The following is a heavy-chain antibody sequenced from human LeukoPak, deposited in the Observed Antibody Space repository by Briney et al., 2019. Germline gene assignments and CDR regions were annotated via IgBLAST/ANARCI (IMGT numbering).Heavy chain of an antibody. V-gene: IGHV4-59*11. Sequence: SETLSLTCTVSAGSISGHSWNWIRQPPGKGLEWIGDIYYSGSTRYNPSLESRVTISLDTSKNQFSLSLTSVTAADTAVYYCAREPRWSYSDSASYYFDYSGQGTLVTVSS. CDR1: AGSISGHS. CDR3: AREPRWSYSDSASYYFDY. J-gene: IGHJ4*02. CDR2: IYYSGST. D-gene: IGHD3-22*01.